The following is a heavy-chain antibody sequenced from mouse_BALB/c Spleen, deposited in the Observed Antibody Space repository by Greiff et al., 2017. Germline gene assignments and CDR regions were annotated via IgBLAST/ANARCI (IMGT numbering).Heavy chain of an antibody. V-gene: IGHV1-9*01. J-gene: IGHJ3*01. CDR1: GYTFSSYW. D-gene: IGHD1-1*01. CDR2: ILPGSGST. Sequence: QVQLQQSGAELMKPGASVKISCKATGYTFSSYWIEWVKQRPGHGLEWIGEILPGSGSTNYNEKFKGKATFTADTSSNTAYMQLSSLTSEDSAVYYCARGYGSSYYAMDYWGQGTLVTVSA. CDR3: ARGYGSSYYAMDY.